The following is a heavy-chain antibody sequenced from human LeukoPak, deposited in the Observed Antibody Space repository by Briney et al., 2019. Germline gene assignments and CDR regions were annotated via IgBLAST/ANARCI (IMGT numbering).Heavy chain of an antibody. CDR2: ISYDVSDK. Sequence: GRSLRLSCAASGFTFSTYPIHWVRQAPGKGLEWVAVISYDVSDKHYADSVKGRFTISRDNSKNTLFLQMNSLRPEDTAVYHCARDFRGSIDYWGQGTLVTVSS. J-gene: IGHJ4*02. D-gene: IGHD3-10*01. CDR1: GFTFSTYP. V-gene: IGHV3-30-3*01. CDR3: ARDFRGSIDY.